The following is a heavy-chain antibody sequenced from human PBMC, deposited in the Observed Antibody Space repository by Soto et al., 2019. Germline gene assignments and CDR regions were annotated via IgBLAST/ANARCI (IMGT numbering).Heavy chain of an antibody. CDR2: VYYRGRS. D-gene: IGHD2-8*01. V-gene: IGHV4-59*04. Sequence: GSLRLSCAASGFTFSIFAMSWVRQSPGKGLEWIGSVYYRGRSYSKSSVKSRVTISVDTSKNQFSLNLNSVTASDTAVYYCVSQRTSVLTQAYFDYWGPGALVTVSS. CDR3: VSQRTSVLTQAYFDY. J-gene: IGHJ4*02. CDR1: GFTFSIFA.